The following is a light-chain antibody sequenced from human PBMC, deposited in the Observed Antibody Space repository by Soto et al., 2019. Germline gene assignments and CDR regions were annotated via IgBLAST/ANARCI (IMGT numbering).Light chain of an antibody. CDR1: QSVSSN. Sequence: EIVMTQSPATLSVSPGERVTLFCRASQSVSSNLALYQQKPGHAPRLLIYGASTRATGIPARFSGSGSGTDFTLIISSLQSEDFAVYYYQQYDNWTFGQGSKVEIK. CDR2: GAS. J-gene: IGKJ1*01. CDR3: QQYDNWT. V-gene: IGKV3D-15*01.